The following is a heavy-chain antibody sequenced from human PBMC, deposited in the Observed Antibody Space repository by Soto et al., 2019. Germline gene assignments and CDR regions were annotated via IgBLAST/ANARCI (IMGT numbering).Heavy chain of an antibody. Sequence: GGSLRLSCAASGFTFSSYWMSWVRQAPGKGLEWVANIKQDGSEKYYVDSVKGRFTISRDNAKNSLYLQMNSLRAEDTAVYYCARAPSIAAAGTPHYWGQGTLVTVSS. CDR3: ARAPSIAAAGTPHY. D-gene: IGHD6-13*01. CDR1: GFTFSSYW. CDR2: IKQDGSEK. V-gene: IGHV3-7*01. J-gene: IGHJ4*02.